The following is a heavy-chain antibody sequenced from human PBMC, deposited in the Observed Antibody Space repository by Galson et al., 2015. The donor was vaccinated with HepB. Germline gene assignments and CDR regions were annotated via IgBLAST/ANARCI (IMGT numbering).Heavy chain of an antibody. D-gene: IGHD5-18*01. V-gene: IGHV3-21*01. J-gene: IGHJ6*02. CDR3: ARAVQLWLYYYYYGMDV. CDR1: GFTFSSYS. Sequence: SLRLSCAASGFTFSSYSMNWVRQAPGKGLEWVSSISSSSSYIYYADSVKGRFTISRDNAKNSLYLQMNSLRAEDTAVYYCARAVQLWLYYYYYGMDVWGQGTTVTVSS. CDR2: ISSSSSYI.